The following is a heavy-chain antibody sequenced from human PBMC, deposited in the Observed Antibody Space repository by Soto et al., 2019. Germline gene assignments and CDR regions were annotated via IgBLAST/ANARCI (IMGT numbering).Heavy chain of an antibody. CDR2: INAGNGNT. J-gene: IGHJ4*02. Sequence: ASVKVSCKAAGYTFTSYAMHWVRQAPGQRPEWMGWINAGNGNTKYSQKFQGRVTITRDTSASTAYMELSSLRSEGTAVYYCARVIGGWYYFDYWGQGTLVTVSS. V-gene: IGHV1-3*01. D-gene: IGHD6-19*01. CDR1: GYTFTSYA. CDR3: ARVIGGWYYFDY.